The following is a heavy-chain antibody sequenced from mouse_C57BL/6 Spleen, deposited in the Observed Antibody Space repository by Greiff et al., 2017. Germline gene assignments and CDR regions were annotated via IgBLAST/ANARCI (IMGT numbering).Heavy chain of an antibody. CDR3: ARFYDGYEAC. V-gene: IGHV1-54*01. D-gene: IGHD2-3*01. Sequence: VQLQQSGAELVRPGTSVKVSCKASGYAFTNYLIEWVKQRPGQGLEWIGVINPGSGGTNYNEKFKGKATLTADKSASTAYMQLSSLTSEDSAVYFCARFYDGYEACWGQGTLVTVSA. J-gene: IGHJ3*01. CDR2: INPGSGGT. CDR1: GYAFTNYL.